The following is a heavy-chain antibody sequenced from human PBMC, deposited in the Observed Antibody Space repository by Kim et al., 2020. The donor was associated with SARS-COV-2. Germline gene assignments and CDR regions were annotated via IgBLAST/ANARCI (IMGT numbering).Heavy chain of an antibody. Sequence: GGSLRLSCAASGFTFSSYGMHWVRQAPGKGLEWVAVIWYDGSNKYYADSVKGRFTISRDNSKNTLYLQMNSLRAEDTAVYYCARDRGSQDYGDDYYYGMDDWGQGTTVTVSS. V-gene: IGHV3-33*08. J-gene: IGHJ6*02. CDR3: ARDRGSQDYGDDYYYGMDD. D-gene: IGHD4-17*01. CDR2: IWYDGSNK. CDR1: GFTFSSYG.